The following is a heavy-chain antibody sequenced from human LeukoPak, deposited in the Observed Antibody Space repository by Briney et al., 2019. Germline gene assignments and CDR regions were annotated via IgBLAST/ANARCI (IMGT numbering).Heavy chain of an antibody. CDR2: IIPILGIV. Sequence: SVKVSCKASGGTFSSYTISWVRQAPGQGLEWMGRIIPILGIVNYAQKFQCRVTITANTSTSTAYMELSRLRSEDTAVYYCARSWNYDFWSGFDYWGQGTLVTVSS. V-gene: IGHV1-69*02. CDR3: ARSWNYDFWSGFDY. D-gene: IGHD3-3*01. CDR1: GGTFSSYT. J-gene: IGHJ4*02.